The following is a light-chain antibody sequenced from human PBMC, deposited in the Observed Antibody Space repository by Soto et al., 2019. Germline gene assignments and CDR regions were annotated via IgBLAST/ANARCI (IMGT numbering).Light chain of an antibody. CDR1: ESLSSAY. CDR3: QQYGSSPPNT. Sequence: EIVLTQSPGTLSLSPGERATLSCRASESLSSAYLAWYQQKPVQAPRLLLYGASTRATGIPDRFSGSGSGTEFTLSISRLEPEDLAVDYCQQYGSSPPNTFGQGTKVEIK. CDR2: GAS. J-gene: IGKJ1*01. V-gene: IGKV3-20*01.